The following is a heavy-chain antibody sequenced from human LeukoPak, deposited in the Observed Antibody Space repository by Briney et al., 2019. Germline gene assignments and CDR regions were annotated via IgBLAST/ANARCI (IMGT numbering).Heavy chain of an antibody. J-gene: IGHJ4*02. CDR1: GGSINSRNNY. D-gene: IGHD1-7*01. V-gene: IGHV4-39*01. CDR2: ISDTGTT. Sequence: SETLSLTCTVSGGSINSRNNYWGWIRQPPGKGLEWIAIISDTGTTYYSPSLKSRLTISVDTSKNQFSLTLSSVTATDTAVYYCARRNYPYYFDYWGQGTLVTVSS. CDR3: ARRNYPYYFDY.